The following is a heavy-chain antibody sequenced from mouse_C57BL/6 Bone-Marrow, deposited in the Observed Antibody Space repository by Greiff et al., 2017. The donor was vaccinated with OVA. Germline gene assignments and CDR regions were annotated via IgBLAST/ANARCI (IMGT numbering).Heavy chain of an antibody. CDR1: GYTFTSYW. J-gene: IGHJ2*01. V-gene: IGHV1-61*01. CDR3: ARGWLLRFYYFDY. CDR2: IYPSDSET. Sequence: QVQLQQPGAELVRPGSSVKLSCKASGYTFTSYWMDWVKQRPGQGLEWIGNIYPSDSETHYNQKFKDKATLTVDKSSSTAYMQLSSLTSEDSAVYYCARGWLLRFYYFDYWGQGTTLTVSS. D-gene: IGHD2-3*01.